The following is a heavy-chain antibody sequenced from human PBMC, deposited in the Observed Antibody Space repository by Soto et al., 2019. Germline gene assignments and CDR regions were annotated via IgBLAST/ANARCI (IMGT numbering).Heavy chain of an antibody. D-gene: IGHD1-26*01. V-gene: IGHV3-33*01. CDR1: GFTLSPYG. CDR2: IQNDGRKE. J-gene: IGHJ4*02. CDR3: ARWREGYYGFYFDL. Sequence: QVQLVESGGGVVQPGRSLRLSCVASGFTLSPYGMVWVRQAPGKGLEWVAVIQNDGRKEYYADSLMGRFSISRDNSKDTVYLQMNGLRVEDTGLYYCARWREGYYGFYFDLWGQGTLVTVSS.